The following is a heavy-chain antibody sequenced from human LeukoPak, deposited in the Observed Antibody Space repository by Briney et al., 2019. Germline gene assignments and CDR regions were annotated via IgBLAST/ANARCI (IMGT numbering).Heavy chain of an antibody. J-gene: IGHJ4*02. CDR2: MYYSGST. Sequence: SETLSLTCTVSGDSISSSSYYWGWIRQPPGKGLEWIGSMYYSGSTYYNPSLKSRVTISVDTSKNQFSLKLSSVTAADTAVYYCARRPLTDAYPYYFDSWGQGTLVTVSS. CDR1: GDSISSSSYY. V-gene: IGHV4-39*01. D-gene: IGHD7-27*01. CDR3: ARRPLTDAYPYYFDS.